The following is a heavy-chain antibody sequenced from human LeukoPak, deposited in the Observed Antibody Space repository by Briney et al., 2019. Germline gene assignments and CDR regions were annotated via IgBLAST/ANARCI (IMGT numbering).Heavy chain of an antibody. CDR2: INPNSGGT. V-gene: IGHV1-2*02. Sequence: ASVKVSCKASGYTFTGYYMHWVRQAPGQGLEWMGWINPNSGGTNYAQKFQGRVTMTRDTSISTAYMELSRLRSDDTAVYYCARAPLYYYDSSGYFNFDHWGQGTLVTVSS. CDR1: GYTFTGYY. J-gene: IGHJ4*02. D-gene: IGHD3-22*01. CDR3: ARAPLYYYDSSGYFNFDH.